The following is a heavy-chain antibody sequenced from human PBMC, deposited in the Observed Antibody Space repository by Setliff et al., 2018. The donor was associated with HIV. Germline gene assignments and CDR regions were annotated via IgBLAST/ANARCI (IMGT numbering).Heavy chain of an antibody. Sequence: PSETLSLTCTVSGGSTGSYYWTWIRQPAGKGLEWIGRIYTTGSTHFNPSLNSRVTMSLDKSKNQVSLKLYSATAADTAVYFCARVRIVPYCMDVWGKGTTVTVSS. V-gene: IGHV4-4*07. CDR2: IYTTGST. CDR1: GGSTGSYY. J-gene: IGHJ6*03. D-gene: IGHD2-15*01. CDR3: ARVRIVPYCMDV.